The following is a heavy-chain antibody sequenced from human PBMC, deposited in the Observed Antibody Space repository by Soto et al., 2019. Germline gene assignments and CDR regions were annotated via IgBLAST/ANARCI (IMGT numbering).Heavy chain of an antibody. J-gene: IGHJ4*02. Sequence: QVQLVQSGAEVKKPGSSVRVSCKASGDTFTFYSINWVRQAPGLGLEWMGRINPILSMSNYAQRFQGRVTMTADKSTSTAYRELSSLRSEDTAMYYCASSYGSGYRAFDYWGQGALGTVSS. CDR2: INPILSMS. V-gene: IGHV1-69*02. D-gene: IGHD3-10*01. CDR1: GDTFTFYS. CDR3: ASSYGSGYRAFDY.